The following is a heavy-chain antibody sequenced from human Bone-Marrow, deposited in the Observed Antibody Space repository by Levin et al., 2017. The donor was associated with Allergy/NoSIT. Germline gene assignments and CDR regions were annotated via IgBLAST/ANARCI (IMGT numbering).Heavy chain of an antibody. V-gene: IGHV3-21*01. CDR2: ISSTSNYI. CDR1: GFTFRTYD. CDR3: ARGVGSRTKY. D-gene: IGHD3-3*01. Sequence: KAGGSLRLSCAAAGFTFRTYDMNWVRQAPGKGLEWVSSISSTSNYIYYADSVKGRFTVSRDNAQNSLYLQMNSLRAEDTAVYYCARGVGSRTKYWGQGTLVTVSS. J-gene: IGHJ4*02.